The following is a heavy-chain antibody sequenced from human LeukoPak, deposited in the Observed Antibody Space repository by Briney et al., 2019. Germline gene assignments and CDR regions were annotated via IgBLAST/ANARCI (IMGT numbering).Heavy chain of an antibody. Sequence: PGGSLRLSCAASGFTFSSYAMSWVRQAPGKGPGWVSAISGSGGSTYYADSVKGRFTISRDNSKNTLYLQMNSLRAEDTAVYYCAKTDYVWGSYRIDYWGQGTLVTVSS. CDR3: AKTDYVWGSYRIDY. CDR2: ISGSGGST. V-gene: IGHV3-23*01. D-gene: IGHD3-16*02. CDR1: GFTFSSYA. J-gene: IGHJ4*02.